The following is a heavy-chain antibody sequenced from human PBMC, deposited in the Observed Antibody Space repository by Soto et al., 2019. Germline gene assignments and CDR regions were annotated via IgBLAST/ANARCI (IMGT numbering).Heavy chain of an antibody. CDR2: IRHSGST. CDR3: ARGDFTRPAASWFDP. D-gene: IGHD2-15*01. CDR1: GDSLSSPGYS. Sequence: SETLSLTCAISGDSLSSPGYSWNWIRQPPGKGLEWVGYIRHSGSTDYTPSLKSRVTISLDRSKNQISLRLTFVTAADTAVYYCARGDFTRPAASWFDPWGQGILVTVSS. V-gene: IGHV4-30-2*01. J-gene: IGHJ5*02.